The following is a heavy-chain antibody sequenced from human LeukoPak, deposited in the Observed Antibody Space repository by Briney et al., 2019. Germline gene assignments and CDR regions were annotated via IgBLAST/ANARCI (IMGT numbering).Heavy chain of an antibody. D-gene: IGHD3-22*01. J-gene: IGHJ1*01. CDR3: ASGGDYYDSNYAEYFQH. CDR1: GFTFSSYS. V-gene: IGHV3-21*01. CDR2: ISSSSSYI. Sequence: PGGSLRLSCAASGFTFSSYSMNWVRQAPGEGLELVSSISSSSSYIYYADSVKGRFTISRDNAKNSLYLQMNSLRAEDTAVYYCASGGDYYDSNYAEYFQHWGQGTLVTVSS.